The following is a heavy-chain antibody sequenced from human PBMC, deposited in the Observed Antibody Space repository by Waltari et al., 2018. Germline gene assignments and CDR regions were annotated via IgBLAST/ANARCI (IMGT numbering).Heavy chain of an antibody. D-gene: IGHD5-12*01. CDR3: ARGMVATIGPSGRDY. Sequence: QVKLVESGGGVVQPGRSLRLSRAASGFTFSNYGMHWVGQAPGKGPWWVEVLWYDGSNKYYAGSVKGRVTISRDNSKNTVYLQMNSLRAEDRAVYHCARGMVATIGPSGRDYWGQGTLVTVSS. CDR2: LWYDGSNK. CDR1: GFTFSNYG. J-gene: IGHJ4*02. V-gene: IGHV3-33*01.